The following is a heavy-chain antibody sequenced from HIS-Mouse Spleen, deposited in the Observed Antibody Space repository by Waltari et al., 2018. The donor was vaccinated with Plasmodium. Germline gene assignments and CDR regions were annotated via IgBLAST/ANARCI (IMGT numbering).Heavy chain of an antibody. Sequence: EVQLVESGGGLVQPGGSLRLSCAASGFTFSSYWMPWFRQAPGKGLVWVSRINSDGSSTRYADSVKGRFTISRDNAKNTLYLQMNSLRAEDTAVYYCARTIAVVGTGDALDIWGQGTMVTVSS. D-gene: IGHD6-13*01. CDR3: ARTIAVVGTGDALDI. V-gene: IGHV3-74*01. CDR2: INSDGSST. CDR1: GFTFSSYW. J-gene: IGHJ3*02.